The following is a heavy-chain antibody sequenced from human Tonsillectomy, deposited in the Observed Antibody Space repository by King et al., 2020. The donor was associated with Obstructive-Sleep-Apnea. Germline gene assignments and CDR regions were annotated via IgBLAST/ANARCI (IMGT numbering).Heavy chain of an antibody. CDR1: GFSFSSYA. CDR2: ISYDGSNK. D-gene: IGHD3-10*01. V-gene: IGHV3-30-3*01. CDR3: ARRRVRGATYYYGMDV. Sequence: VQLVESGGGVVQPGRSLRLSCAVSGFSFSSYAIHWVRQAPGKGLEWVAVISYDGSNKHYADSVKGRFTISRDNSKNTLYLQMNSLRAEDTAVYYCARRRVRGATYYYGMDVWGQGTTVTVSS. J-gene: IGHJ6*02.